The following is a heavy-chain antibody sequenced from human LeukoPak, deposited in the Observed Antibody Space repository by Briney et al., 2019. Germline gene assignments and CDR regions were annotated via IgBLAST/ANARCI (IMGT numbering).Heavy chain of an antibody. CDR3: ARDSSYYDTLTGYYRGGFDY. V-gene: IGHV4-59*01. CDR2: IYYSGST. D-gene: IGHD3-9*01. J-gene: IGHJ4*02. CDR1: GGSISSYY. Sequence: SETLSLTCTVSGGSISSYYWSWIRQPPGKGLEWIGYIYYSGSTNYNPSLKSRVTISVDTSKNQFSLKLSSVTAADTAVYYCARDSSYYDTLTGYYRGGFDYWGQGTLVTVSS.